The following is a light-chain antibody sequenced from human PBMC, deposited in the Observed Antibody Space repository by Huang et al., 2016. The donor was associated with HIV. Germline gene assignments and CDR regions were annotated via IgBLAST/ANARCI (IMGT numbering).Light chain of an antibody. J-gene: IGKJ4*01. CDR1: QSLTNY. CDR3: QQRDDWPLT. V-gene: IGKV3-11*01. CDR2: DTS. Sequence: EIVLTQSPATLSLFPGERATLSCKASQSLTNYLAWYQQKPCQAPRLLIYDTSNRAPGNPPRFRGRWSGKDFILTIRRLEPEEFAVYYCQQRDDWPLTFGGGTKVEIK.